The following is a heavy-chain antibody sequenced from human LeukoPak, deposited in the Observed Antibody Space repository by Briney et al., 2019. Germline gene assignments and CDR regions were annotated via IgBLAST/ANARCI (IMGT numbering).Heavy chain of an antibody. Sequence: PGGSLRLSCAASGFTFNSYAMSWVRQAPGKGLEWVSAISGGGGTTHYADSVKGRFTISRDNSKNTLYLQMNSLRAEDTAVYYCAKDLKGYNYGYFDYWGQGTLVTVSS. J-gene: IGHJ4*02. V-gene: IGHV3-23*01. CDR1: GFTFNSYA. CDR3: AKDLKGYNYGYFDY. D-gene: IGHD5-18*01. CDR2: ISGGGGTT.